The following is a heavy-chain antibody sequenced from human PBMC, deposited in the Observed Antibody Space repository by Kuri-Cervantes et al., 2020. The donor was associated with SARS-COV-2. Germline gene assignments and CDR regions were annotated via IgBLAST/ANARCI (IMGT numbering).Heavy chain of an antibody. J-gene: IGHJ4*02. Sequence: ASVKVSCKASGYTFTSYGICWVRQAPGQGLERMGWISAYNGNTNYAQKLQGRVTMTTDTSTSTAYTELRSLRSDDTAVYYCAREGGSGVFDYWGQGTLVTVSS. CDR1: GYTFTSYG. CDR2: ISAYNGNT. CDR3: AREGGSGVFDY. V-gene: IGHV1-18*01. D-gene: IGHD7-27*01.